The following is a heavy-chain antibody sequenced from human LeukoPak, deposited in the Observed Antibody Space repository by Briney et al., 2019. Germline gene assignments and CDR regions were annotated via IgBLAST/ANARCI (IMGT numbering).Heavy chain of an antibody. CDR1: GGSISSSSYY. CDR3: ATGGSSGYYYYIDY. J-gene: IGHJ4*02. Sequence: SETLSLTCTVSGGSISSSSYYWGWIRQPPGKGLEWIGYIYYSGSTYYNPSLKSRVTISVDTSKNQFSLKLSSVTAADTAVYYCATGGSSGYYYYIDYWGQGTLVTVSS. V-gene: IGHV4-31*03. D-gene: IGHD3-22*01. CDR2: IYYSGST.